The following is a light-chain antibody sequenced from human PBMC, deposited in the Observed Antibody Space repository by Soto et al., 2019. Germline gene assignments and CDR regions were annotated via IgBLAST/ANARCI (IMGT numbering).Light chain of an antibody. CDR3: CSYAGSSTSV. Sequence: QSALTQPASVSGSPGQSITISCTGTSSDVGNYNLVSWYQQHPGKAPKLMIYEGSKRPSGVSHRFSGSRSGNTASLTISGLQAEDEADYYCCSYAGSSTSVFGGGTQLTVL. J-gene: IGLJ7*01. CDR2: EGS. V-gene: IGLV2-23*01. CDR1: SSDVGNYNL.